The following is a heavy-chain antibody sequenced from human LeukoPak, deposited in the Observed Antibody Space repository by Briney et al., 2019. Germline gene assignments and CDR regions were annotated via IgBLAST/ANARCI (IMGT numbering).Heavy chain of an antibody. CDR1: GFTFSSYG. CDR3: ARFWRFGSSFDY. CDR2: IYYSGST. D-gene: IGHD3-3*01. Sequence: GSLRLSCAASGFTFSSYGMSWVRQAPGKGLEWIGSIYYSGSTYYNPSLKSRVTISVDTSKNQFSLKLSSVTAADTAVYYCARFWRFGSSFDYWGQGTLVTVSS. V-gene: IGHV4-38-2*01. J-gene: IGHJ4*02.